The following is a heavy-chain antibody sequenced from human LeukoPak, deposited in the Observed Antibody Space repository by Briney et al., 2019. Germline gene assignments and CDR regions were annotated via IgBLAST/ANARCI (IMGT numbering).Heavy chain of an antibody. D-gene: IGHD4-11*01. CDR2: MNTKSGNT. J-gene: IGHJ6*03. V-gene: IGHV1-8*03. CDR1: GYTFTRYD. Sequence: GASVKVSCKASGYTFTRYDINWVRQATGQGLEWMGWMNTKSGNTGHAQKFQGRVTITRDTSISTAYMELSSLRSEDTAVYYCARSLSNYEVHYYYYMDVWGKGTTVTVSS. CDR3: ARSLSNYEVHYYYYMDV.